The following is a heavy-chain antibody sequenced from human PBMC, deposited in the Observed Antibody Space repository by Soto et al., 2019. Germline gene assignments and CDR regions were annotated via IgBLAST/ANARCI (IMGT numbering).Heavy chain of an antibody. V-gene: IGHV1-18*04. CDR1: GYNFTNYG. J-gene: IGHJ4*02. Sequence: ASVKVSCKAFGYNFTNYGISWVRHAPGQGLEWMGWTSTYNGDTDYTQKLQGRVTMTTDTSTNKAYMELRRLRSDDSAVYYCARGGSGTYDYWGQGTLVTVSS. CDR2: TSTYNGDT. D-gene: IGHD3-10*01. CDR3: ARGGSGTYDY.